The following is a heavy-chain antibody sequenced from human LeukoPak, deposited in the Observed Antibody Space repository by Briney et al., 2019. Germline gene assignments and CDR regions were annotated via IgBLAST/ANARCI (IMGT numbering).Heavy chain of an antibody. CDR3: ARAPLYCSGGSCYGHYFDY. Sequence: ASVTVSCKASGGTFSSYTISWVRQAPGQGLEWMGRIIPILGIANYAQKFQGRVTITADKSTSTAYMELSGLRSEDTAVYYCARAPLYCSGGSCYGHYFDYWGQGTLVTVSS. CDR2: IIPILGIA. D-gene: IGHD2-15*01. V-gene: IGHV1-69*02. J-gene: IGHJ4*02. CDR1: GGTFSSYT.